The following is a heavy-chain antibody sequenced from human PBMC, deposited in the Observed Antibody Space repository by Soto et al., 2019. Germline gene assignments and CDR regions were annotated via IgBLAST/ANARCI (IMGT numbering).Heavy chain of an antibody. CDR2: ISAYNGNT. Sequence: ASVKVSCKASGYTFTSYGISWVRQAPGQGLEWMGWISAYNGNTNYAQKLQGRVTMTTDTSTSTAYMELRSLRSDDTAVYYCARDRLGYSGSYYTGYYCYGIDVWGQGTTVTVS. J-gene: IGHJ6*02. V-gene: IGHV1-18*01. CDR1: GYTFTSYG. CDR3: ARDRLGYSGSYYTGYYCYGIDV. D-gene: IGHD3-10*01.